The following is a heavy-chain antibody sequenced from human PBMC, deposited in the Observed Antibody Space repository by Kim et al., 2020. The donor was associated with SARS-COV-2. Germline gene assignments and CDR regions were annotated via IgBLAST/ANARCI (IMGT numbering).Heavy chain of an antibody. CDR1: GGSISSSSYY. CDR3: ARLNVLLWFGELLQGGYFDY. V-gene: IGHV4-39*01. CDR2: IYYSGST. Sequence: SETLSLTCTVSGGSISSSSYYWGWIRQPPGKGLDWIGSIYYSGSTYYNPSLKSRVTISVDTSKNQFSLKLSSVTAADTAVYYCARLNVLLWFGELLQGGYFDYWGQGTLVTVSS. J-gene: IGHJ4*02. D-gene: IGHD3-10*01.